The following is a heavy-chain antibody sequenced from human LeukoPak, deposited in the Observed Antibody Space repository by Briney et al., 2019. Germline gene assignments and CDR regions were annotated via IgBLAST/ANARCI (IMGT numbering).Heavy chain of an antibody. CDR2: IYYSGST. CDR3: ARGTGYCSSTSCYTLDY. J-gene: IGHJ4*02. CDR1: GGSISSGDYY. D-gene: IGHD2-2*02. V-gene: IGHV4-30-4*08. Sequence: SQTLPLTCTVSGGSISSGDYYWSWIRQPPGKGLEWIGYIYYSGSTYYNPSLKSRVTISVDTSKNQFSLKLSSVTAADTAVYYCARGTGYCSSTSCYTLDYWGQGTLVTVSS.